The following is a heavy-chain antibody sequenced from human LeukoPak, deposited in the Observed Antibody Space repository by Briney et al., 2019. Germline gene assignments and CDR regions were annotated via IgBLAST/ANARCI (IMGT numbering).Heavy chain of an antibody. CDR2: IYTSGST. V-gene: IGHV4-4*07. J-gene: IGHJ6*03. CDR3: ARERGRSYGSVPYYYFYMDV. D-gene: IGHD5-18*01. CDR1: GGSISSYY. Sequence: SETLSLTCTVSGGSISSYYWSWIRQPAGKGLEWIGRIYTSGSTNYNPSLKSRVTISVDTSKNQFSLKLSSVTAADTAVYYCARERGRSYGSVPYYYFYMDVWGKGTTVTVSS.